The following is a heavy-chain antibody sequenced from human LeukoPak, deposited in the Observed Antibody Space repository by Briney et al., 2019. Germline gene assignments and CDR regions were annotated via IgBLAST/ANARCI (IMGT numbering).Heavy chain of an antibody. CDR1: GFTFSSYA. CDR3: ARERTTVTTFSAPLDAFDI. J-gene: IGHJ3*02. V-gene: IGHV3-30*04. CDR2: ISYDGSNK. D-gene: IGHD4-17*01. Sequence: QPGRSLRLSCAASGFTFSSYAMHWVRQAPGKGLEWVAVISYDGSNKYYADSVKGRFTISRDNSKNTLYLQMNSLRAEDTAVYYCARERTTVTTFSAPLDAFDIWGQGTMVTVSS.